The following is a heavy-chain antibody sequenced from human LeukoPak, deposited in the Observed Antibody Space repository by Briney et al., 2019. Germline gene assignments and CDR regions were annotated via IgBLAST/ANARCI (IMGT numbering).Heavy chain of an antibody. CDR3: ARDQGEQWLYYFDY. J-gene: IGHJ4*02. Sequence: GASVTVSCKASGGTFSSYAISWVRQAPGQGLEWMGGIIPIFGTANYAQKFQGRVTITADESTSTAYMELSSLRSEDTAVYYCARDQGEQWLYYFDYWGQGTLVTVSS. CDR1: GGTFSSYA. V-gene: IGHV1-69*13. D-gene: IGHD6-19*01. CDR2: IIPIFGTA.